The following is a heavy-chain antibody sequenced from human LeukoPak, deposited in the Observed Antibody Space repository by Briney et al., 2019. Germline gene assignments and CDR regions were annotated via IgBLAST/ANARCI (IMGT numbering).Heavy chain of an antibody. Sequence: GASVKVSCKASGYTFTSYGISWVRQAPGQGLEWMGWISAYNGNTNYAQKLQGRVTMTTDTSTSTAYMELRSLRSDDTAVYYCARAPFLEWLLSFDYWGQGTLVTVSS. D-gene: IGHD3-3*02. CDR2: ISAYNGNT. CDR1: GYTFTSYG. V-gene: IGHV1-18*01. CDR3: ARAPFLEWLLSFDY. J-gene: IGHJ4*02.